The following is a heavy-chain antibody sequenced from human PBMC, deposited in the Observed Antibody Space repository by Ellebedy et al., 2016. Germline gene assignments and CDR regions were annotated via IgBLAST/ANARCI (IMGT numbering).Heavy chain of an antibody. CDR1: GFSLTTRTVV. V-gene: IGHV2-5*01. J-gene: IGHJ4*02. CDR3: ANRTSETHVDY. CDR2: IHGHDDK. Sequence: SGPTLVKPTQTFTLTCTFSGFSLTTRTVVVGWVRQPPGGAPEWLAFIHGHDDKRYSPSLRNRLTITKDTSKNQVVLTMTKMDHVDTATYYCANRTSETHVDYWGQGTLVTVSS.